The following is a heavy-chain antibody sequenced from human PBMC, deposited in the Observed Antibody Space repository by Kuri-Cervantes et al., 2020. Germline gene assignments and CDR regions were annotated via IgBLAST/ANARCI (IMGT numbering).Heavy chain of an antibody. CDR1: GYTFTSYP. V-gene: IGHV1-3*01. CDR2: INAGNGNT. Sequence: ASVKVSCKASGYTFTSYPMHWVRQAPGQRLEWMGWINAGNGNTKYSQKFQGRVTITRDTSASTAYMELSSLRSEDTAVYYCARGGPYGDYVEDYYYYYMDVWGKGTTVTVSS. J-gene: IGHJ6*03. CDR3: ARGGPYGDYVEDYYYYYMDV. D-gene: IGHD4-17*01.